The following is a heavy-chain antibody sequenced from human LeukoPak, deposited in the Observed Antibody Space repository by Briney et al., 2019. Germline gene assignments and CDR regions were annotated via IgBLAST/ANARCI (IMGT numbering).Heavy chain of an antibody. D-gene: IGHD6-13*01. CDR1: GGTFSSYA. CDR2: IIPIFGTA. V-gene: IGHV1-69*06. CDR3: ARVYYRGYSSSWYNWFDP. Sequence: ASVKVSCKASGGTFSSYAISWVRQAPGQGLEWMGWIIPIFGTANYAQKFQGRVTMTADKSTSTAYMELSSLRSDDTAVYYCARVYYRGYSSSWYNWFDPWGQGTLVSVSS. J-gene: IGHJ5*02.